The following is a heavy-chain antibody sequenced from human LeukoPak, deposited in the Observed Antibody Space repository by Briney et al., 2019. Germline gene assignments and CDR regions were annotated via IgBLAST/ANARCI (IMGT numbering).Heavy chain of an antibody. CDR1: GFTFSSYS. J-gene: IGHJ4*02. V-gene: IGHV3-21*01. D-gene: IGHD1-26*01. CDR2: ISSSSSYI. Sequence: GGSLRLSCAASGFTFSSYSMSWVRQAPGKGLEWVSSISSSSSYIYYADSVKGRFTISRDNAKNSLYLQMNSLRAEDTAVYYCARAVSPYSGSYYVYWGQGTLVAVSS. CDR3: ARAVSPYSGSYYVY.